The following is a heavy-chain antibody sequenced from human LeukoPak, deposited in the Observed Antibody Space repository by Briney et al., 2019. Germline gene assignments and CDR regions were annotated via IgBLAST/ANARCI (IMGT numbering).Heavy chain of an antibody. CDR3: ARGYIVVPANLWFGELFFYMDV. J-gene: IGHJ6*03. CDR1: GFTFSTYG. Sequence: GGSLRLSCAASGFTFSTYGMSWVRQAPGKGLEWVSGISGSGGSTYYIDSVKGRFTISRDNSKNTMYLEMNSLRAEDTAVYYCARGYIVVPANLWFGELFFYMDVWGKGTTVTVSS. V-gene: IGHV3-23*01. CDR2: ISGSGGST. D-gene: IGHD3-10*01.